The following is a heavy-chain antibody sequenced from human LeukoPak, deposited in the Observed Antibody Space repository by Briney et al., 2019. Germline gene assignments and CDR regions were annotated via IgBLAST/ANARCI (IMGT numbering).Heavy chain of an antibody. CDR1: GFTFGSYW. Sequence: GGSLRLSCAASGFTFGSYWMHWVRQAPGKGLVWVSHINSDGTITTYADSVKGRFTISRDNAKNTLYLQMNSLRAEDTAVYYCARVGRAAACCDYWGQGTLVTVSS. CDR2: INSDGTIT. CDR3: ARVGRAAACCDY. D-gene: IGHD6-13*01. V-gene: IGHV3-74*01. J-gene: IGHJ4*02.